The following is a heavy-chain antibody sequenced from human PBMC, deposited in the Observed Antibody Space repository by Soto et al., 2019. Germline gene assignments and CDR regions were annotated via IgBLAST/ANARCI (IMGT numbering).Heavy chain of an antibody. V-gene: IGHV3-21*01. CDR1: GFTFTRYS. CDR3: ARESEDLTSNFDY. CDR2: ISSTTNYI. J-gene: IGHJ4*02. Sequence: KAGGSLRLSCAASGFTFTRYSMNWVRQAPGKGLEWVSSISSTTNYIYYADFMKGRFTVSRDNAKNSVYLEMNSLSAEDTAVYYCARESEDLTSNFDYWGQGTLVTVSS.